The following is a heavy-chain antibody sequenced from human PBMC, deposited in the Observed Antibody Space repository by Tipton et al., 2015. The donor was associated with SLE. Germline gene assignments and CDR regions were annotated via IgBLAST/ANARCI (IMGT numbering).Heavy chain of an antibody. V-gene: IGHV4-59*12. CDR1: GGSISSYY. CDR3: AGLYSSSWLPFGYYYYGMYV. CDR2: IYYSGST. D-gene: IGHD6-13*01. J-gene: IGHJ6*02. Sequence: TLSLTCTVSGGSISSYYWSWIRQPPGKGLEWIGYIYYSGSTNYNPSLKSRVTISVDTSKNQFSLKLSPVTAADTAVYYCAGLYSSSWLPFGYYYYGMYVWGQGTTVTVSS.